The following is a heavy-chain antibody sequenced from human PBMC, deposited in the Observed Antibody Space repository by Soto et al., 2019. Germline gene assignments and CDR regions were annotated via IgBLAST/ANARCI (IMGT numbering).Heavy chain of an antibody. CDR2: ISGSGGST. CDR1: GFTFSSYA. D-gene: IGHD3-10*01. Sequence: GGSLRLSCAASGFTFSSYAMSWVRQAPGKGLEWVSAISGSGGSTYYADSVKGRFTISRDNSKNTLYLQMNSLRAEDTAVYYCAKDKDYYGSGIPHPFDPWGQGTLVTVSS. V-gene: IGHV3-23*01. J-gene: IGHJ5*02. CDR3: AKDKDYYGSGIPHPFDP.